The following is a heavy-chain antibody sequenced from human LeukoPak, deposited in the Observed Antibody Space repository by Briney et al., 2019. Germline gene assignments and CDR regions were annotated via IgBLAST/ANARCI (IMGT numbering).Heavy chain of an antibody. V-gene: IGHV6-1*01. J-gene: IGHJ5*02. Sequence: SQTLSLTCAISGDSVSSNRAAWNWIRQSPSRGLEWLGRTYYRSKWYNDYAVSVQSRIIVNPDTSKNQFSLQLNSVTPEDTAVYYCARSGYRARAGAEGPWGQGTLVTVSS. D-gene: IGHD5-18*01. CDR2: TYYRSKWYN. CDR3: ARSGYRARAGAEGP. CDR1: GDSVSSNRAA.